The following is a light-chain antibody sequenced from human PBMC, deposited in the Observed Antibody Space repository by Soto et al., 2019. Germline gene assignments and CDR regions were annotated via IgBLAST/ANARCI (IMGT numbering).Light chain of an antibody. CDR2: GAT. V-gene: IGKV3-20*01. CDR3: QQYANSPIT. J-gene: IGKJ5*01. CDR1: QSVSGSF. Sequence: IVLTQSPGTLSLSPWEGATLSCRASQSVSGSFLAWYLQKPGQPPSLLIYGATSRATGIPGRFSGSGSGTDFTLTISTLEPEDFAVYYCQQYANSPITFGQGTRLEIK.